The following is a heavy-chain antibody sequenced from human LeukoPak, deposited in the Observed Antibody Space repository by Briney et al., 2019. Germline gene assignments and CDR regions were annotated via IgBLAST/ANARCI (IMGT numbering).Heavy chain of an antibody. CDR1: GFIFSDYW. CDR2: INRDGTGT. V-gene: IGHV3-74*01. CDR3: ARGLSYAVAYGDY. J-gene: IGHJ4*02. D-gene: IGHD6-19*01. Sequence: PGGSLRLSCAPSGFIFSDYWFHWVRQTPGQGLVWVAAINRDGTGTSHADSVRGRFTVSRDNAKNTLYLQLNGLRADDTAVYYCARGLSYAVAYGDYWGQGTLVTVSS.